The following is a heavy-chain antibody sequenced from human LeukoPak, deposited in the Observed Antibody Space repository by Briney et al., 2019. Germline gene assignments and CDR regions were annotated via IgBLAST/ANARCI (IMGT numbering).Heavy chain of an antibody. D-gene: IGHD3-3*01. CDR2: IYSGGST. J-gene: IGHJ6*02. CDR1: GFTVSSNY. CDR3: AGSIRRFYYYYGMDV. V-gene: IGHV3-53*01. Sequence: GGSLRLSCAASGFTVSSNYMSWVRQAPGKGLEWVSVIYSGGSTYYADSVKGRFTISRDNSKNTLYLQMNSLRAEDTAVYYCAGSIRRFYYYYGMDVRGQGTTVTVSS.